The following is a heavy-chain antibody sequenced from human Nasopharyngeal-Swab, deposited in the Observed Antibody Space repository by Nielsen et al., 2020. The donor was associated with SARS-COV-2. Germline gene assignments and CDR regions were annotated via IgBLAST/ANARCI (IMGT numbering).Heavy chain of an antibody. Sequence: WIRQPPGKGLEWVSAISGSGGSTYYADSVKGRFTISRDNSKNTLYLQMNSLRAEDTAVYYCAKMAGRGYSYGDFEGYFDYWGQGTRVTVSS. CDR3: AKMAGRGYSYGDFEGYFDY. J-gene: IGHJ4*02. V-gene: IGHV3-23*01. CDR2: ISGSGGST. D-gene: IGHD5-18*01.